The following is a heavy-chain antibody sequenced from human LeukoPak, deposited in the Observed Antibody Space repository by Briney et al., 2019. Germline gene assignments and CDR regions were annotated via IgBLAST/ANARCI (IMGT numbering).Heavy chain of an antibody. CDR2: IYYSGST. Sequence: PSETLSLTCTVSGGSISSYYWSWIRQPPGKGLEWIGHIYYSGSTNYNPSLKSRVTISVDTSKNQFSLKLSSVTAADTAVYYCARDRGRNWNYVYGNYYYGMDVWGQGTTVTVSS. D-gene: IGHD1-7*01. CDR1: GGSISSYY. CDR3: ARDRGRNWNYVYGNYYYGMDV. V-gene: IGHV4-59*01. J-gene: IGHJ6*02.